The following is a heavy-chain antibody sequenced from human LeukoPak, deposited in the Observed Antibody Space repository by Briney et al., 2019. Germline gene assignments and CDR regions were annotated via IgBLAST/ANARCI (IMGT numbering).Heavy chain of an antibody. Sequence: PGRSLRLSCAASGFTFSSYSMHWVRQAPGKGLEWVGVISYDGSNKYYADSVKGRFTISRDNSKHTLYLQMNSKRADVTAVDYCARVYNDLWFGELYFDYWGQGTLVTVSS. CDR1: GFTFSSYS. CDR2: ISYDGSNK. J-gene: IGHJ4*02. V-gene: IGHV3-30-3*01. CDR3: ARVYNDLWFGELYFDY. D-gene: IGHD3-10*01.